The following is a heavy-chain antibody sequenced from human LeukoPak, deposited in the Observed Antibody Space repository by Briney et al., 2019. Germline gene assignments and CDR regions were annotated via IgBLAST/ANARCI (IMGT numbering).Heavy chain of an antibody. CDR2: INSDGSST. V-gene: IGHV3-74*01. Sequence: GGSLRLSCAASGFTFGNYWMHWVRQAPGKGLVWVSRINSDGSSTNYADSVKGRFTISRDNAKNTLYLQVNSLRAKDTAVYYCARDSTFRGTGPNVWGQGTMVIVSS. J-gene: IGHJ3*01. CDR3: ARDSTFRGTGPNV. D-gene: IGHD2-8*02. CDR1: GFTFGNYW.